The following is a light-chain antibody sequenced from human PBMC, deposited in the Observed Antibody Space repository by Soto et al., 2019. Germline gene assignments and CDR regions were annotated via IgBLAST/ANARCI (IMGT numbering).Light chain of an antibody. V-gene: IGKV1-12*01. Sequence: DIKMNQSPSSVSASVGDRVTITCRASQGVSGWLAWYQHKPGKAPKLLIYAASSLQSGVPSRFSGSGSGTDFTLTISSLQPEDFATYYCQQTNSFPLTFGGGTKVDI. CDR1: QGVSGW. CDR3: QQTNSFPLT. CDR2: AAS. J-gene: IGKJ4*01.